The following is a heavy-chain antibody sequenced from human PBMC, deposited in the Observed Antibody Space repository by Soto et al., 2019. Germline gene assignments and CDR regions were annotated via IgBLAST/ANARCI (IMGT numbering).Heavy chain of an antibody. CDR2: ISYDGSNK. D-gene: IGHD3-16*02. Sequence: GGSLRLSCAASGFTFSNYGMHWVRQAPGKGLEWVAVISYDGSNKYYADSVKGRFTISRDNSKNTLYLQMNSLRAEDTAVYYCAKDFVKKWRVPFDYWGQGTLVTVS. CDR1: GFTFSNYG. J-gene: IGHJ4*02. V-gene: IGHV3-30*18. CDR3: AKDFVKKWRVPFDY.